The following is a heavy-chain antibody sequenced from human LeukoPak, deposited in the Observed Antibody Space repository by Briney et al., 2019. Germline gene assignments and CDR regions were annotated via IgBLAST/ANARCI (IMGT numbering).Heavy chain of an antibody. CDR3: ARGDPDISFAVAGEAFDI. Sequence: PGGSLRLSCAASGFTFSSYSMNWVRQAPGKGLEWASSISTSSSYIYYADSVKGRFTISRDNAKKLLYLQMNSLRAEDTAVYYCARGDPDISFAVAGEAFDIWGQGTMVTVSS. D-gene: IGHD6-19*01. CDR1: GFTFSSYS. CDR2: ISTSSSYI. J-gene: IGHJ3*02. V-gene: IGHV3-21*01.